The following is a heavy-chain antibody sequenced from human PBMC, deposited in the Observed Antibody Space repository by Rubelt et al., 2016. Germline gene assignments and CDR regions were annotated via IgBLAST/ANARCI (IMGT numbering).Heavy chain of an antibody. Sequence: QVQLQESGPGLVKPSETLSLTCTVSGVSISGSSYYWGWIRQPPGKGLEWIGSIHYIGSTYYNPSLKSRVAVSVDTSKNHVSLRLISVTAADTAVYYCAILQMATLTAAGDYWGPGTLVTVSS. V-gene: IGHV4-39*01. CDR2: IHYIGST. CDR3: AILQMATLTAAGDY. J-gene: IGHJ4*02. CDR1: GVSISGSSYY. D-gene: IGHD5-24*01.